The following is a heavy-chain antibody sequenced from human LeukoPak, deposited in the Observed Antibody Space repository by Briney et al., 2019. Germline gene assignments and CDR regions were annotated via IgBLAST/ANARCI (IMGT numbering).Heavy chain of an antibody. CDR1: GDSINSGSYY. D-gene: IGHD2-2*01. CDR3: ATQRGCRGTSCRYGDFDY. J-gene: IGHJ4*02. CDR2: IYRDGTN. Sequence: SETLSLTCTVPGDSINSGSYYWSWIRQPAGKGLEWIVRIYRDGTNNYNPSLKSRVTISLDTSKNQISLKLSSVTAADTAVYYCATQRGCRGTSCRYGDFDYWGQGTLVTVSS. V-gene: IGHV4-61*02.